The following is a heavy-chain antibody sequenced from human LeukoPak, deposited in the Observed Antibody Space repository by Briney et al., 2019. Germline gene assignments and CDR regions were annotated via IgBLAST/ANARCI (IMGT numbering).Heavy chain of an antibody. Sequence: GGSLRLSCAASGFTFSRYAMHWVRQAPGKGLEWVAVISYDGSNKYYADSVKGRFTISRDNSKNTLYLQVNSLRAEDTAVHYCARPYSGSYYWGMDVWGQGTTVTVSS. V-gene: IGHV3-30-3*01. D-gene: IGHD1-26*01. CDR2: ISYDGSNK. CDR3: ARPYSGSYYWGMDV. J-gene: IGHJ6*02. CDR1: GFTFSRYA.